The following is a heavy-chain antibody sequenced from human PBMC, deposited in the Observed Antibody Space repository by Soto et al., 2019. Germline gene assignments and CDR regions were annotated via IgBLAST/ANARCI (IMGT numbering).Heavy chain of an antibody. J-gene: IGHJ3*02. CDR3: ARVCGGDCQNAFDI. V-gene: IGHV4-59*08. CDR1: GGSISSYY. D-gene: IGHD2-21*02. CDR2: IYYSGST. Sequence: SETLSLTCAVSGGSISSYYWSWIRQPPGKGLEWIGYIYYSGSTNYNPSLKSRVTISVDTSKNQFSLKLSSVTAADTAVFFCARVCGGDCQNAFDIWGKGKRVTV.